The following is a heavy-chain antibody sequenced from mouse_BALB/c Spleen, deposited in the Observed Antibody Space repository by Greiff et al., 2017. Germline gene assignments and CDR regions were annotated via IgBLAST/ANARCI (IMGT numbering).Heavy chain of an antibody. CDR2: IRLKSDNYAT. CDR1: GFTFSSYW. CDR3: TRRWFAY. J-gene: IGHJ3*01. V-gene: IGHV6-6*02. Sequence: EVQLQESGGGLVQPGGSMKLSCVASGFTFSSYWMSWVRQSPEKGLEWVAEIRLKSDNYATHYAESVKGKFTISRDDSKSRLYLQMNSLRAEDTGIYYCTRRWFAYWGQGTLVTVSA.